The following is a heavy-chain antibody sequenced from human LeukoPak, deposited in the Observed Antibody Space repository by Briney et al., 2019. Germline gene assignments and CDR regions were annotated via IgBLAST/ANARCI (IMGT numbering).Heavy chain of an antibody. J-gene: IGHJ4*02. V-gene: IGHV1-2*02. D-gene: IGHD3-22*01. CDR3: ARCLGHDSSGYYDLGRGCGDFDY. Sequence: GASVKVSCKASGYTFTGYYMHWVRQAPGQGLEWMGWINPNSGGTNYAQKFQGRVTMTRDTSISTAYMELSRLRSDDTAVYYCARCLGHDSSGYYDLGRGCGDFDYWGQGTLVTVSS. CDR2: INPNSGGT. CDR1: GYTFTGYY.